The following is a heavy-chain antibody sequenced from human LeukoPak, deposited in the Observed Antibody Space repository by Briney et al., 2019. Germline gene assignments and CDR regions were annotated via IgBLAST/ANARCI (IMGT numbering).Heavy chain of an antibody. V-gene: IGHV3-21*04. D-gene: IGHD3-10*01. Sequence: GGSLRLSCAASGFTFNTYSMSWVRQAPGKGLEWVSIISRASESIFYADSVKGRFTISRDNAKNSLYLQMNGLRAEDTALYYCAKWTFLLYGSGSIRSFDYWGQGTLVTVSS. CDR2: ISRASESI. J-gene: IGHJ4*02. CDR1: GFTFNTYS. CDR3: AKWTFLLYGSGSIRSFDY.